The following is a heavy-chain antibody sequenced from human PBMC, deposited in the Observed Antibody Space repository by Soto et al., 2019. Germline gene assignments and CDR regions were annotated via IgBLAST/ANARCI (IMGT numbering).Heavy chain of an antibody. CDR3: ARHGGAYYDFWSGYRHFDY. CDR1: GGSISSSSYY. V-gene: IGHV4-39*01. J-gene: IGHJ4*02. CDR2: IYYSGST. Sequence: SETLSLTCTVSGGSISSSSYYWGWIRQPPGKGLEWIGSIYYSGSTYYNPSLKSRVTISVDTSKNQFSLKLSSVTAADTAVYHCARHGGAYYDFWSGYRHFDYWGQGTLVTVSS. D-gene: IGHD3-3*01.